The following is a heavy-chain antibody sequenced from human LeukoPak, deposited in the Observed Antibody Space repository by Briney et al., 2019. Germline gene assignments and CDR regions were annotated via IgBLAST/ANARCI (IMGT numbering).Heavy chain of an antibody. CDR2: IYYSGST. J-gene: IGHJ5*02. D-gene: IGHD3-3*01. CDR3: ARGMYYDFWSGYSNWFDP. CDR1: GGSISSGGYY. Sequence: SETLSLTCTVSGGSISSGGYYWSWIRQHPGKGLEWIGYIYYSGSTYYNPSLKSRVTISVDTSKNQFSLKLSSVTAADTAVCYCARGMYYDFWSGYSNWFDPWGQGTLVTVSS. V-gene: IGHV4-31*03.